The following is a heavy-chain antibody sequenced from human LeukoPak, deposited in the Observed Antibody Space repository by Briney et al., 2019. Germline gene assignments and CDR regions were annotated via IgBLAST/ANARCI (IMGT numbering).Heavy chain of an antibody. D-gene: IGHD2-15*01. Sequence: GGCLRPSCAASGFTFSSYSMRWVRQAPGKGLEWVSSISSSSSYIYYTDSVKGRFTISRDKAKNLLYLQMNSLRAEDTAVYYCASYPLGYCNGGSCSRFLLLDYWGQGTLVTVSS. CDR1: GFTFSSYS. CDR2: ISSSSSYI. CDR3: ASYPLGYCNGGSCSRFLLLDY. J-gene: IGHJ4*02. V-gene: IGHV3-21*01.